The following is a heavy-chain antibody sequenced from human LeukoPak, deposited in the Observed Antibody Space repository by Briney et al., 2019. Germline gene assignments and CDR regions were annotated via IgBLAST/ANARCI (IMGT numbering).Heavy chain of an antibody. D-gene: IGHD5-18*01. CDR1: GGSISSYY. Sequence: SETLSLTCTVSGGSISSYYWSWIRQPPGKGLDWIGYIYYSGSTNYNPSLKSRVTISVDTSKNQFSLKLSSVTAADTAVYYCARVRDTAMVGFDDAFDIWGQGTMVTVSS. J-gene: IGHJ3*02. CDR3: ARVRDTAMVGFDDAFDI. V-gene: IGHV4-59*01. CDR2: IYYSGST.